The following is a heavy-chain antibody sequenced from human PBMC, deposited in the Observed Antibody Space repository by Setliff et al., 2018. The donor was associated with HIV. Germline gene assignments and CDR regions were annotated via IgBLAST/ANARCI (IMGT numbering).Heavy chain of an antibody. V-gene: IGHV3-7*01. CDR2: IKQGGSEK. Sequence: PGGSLRLSCTASGFIFSSYWMSWVRQAPGKGLEWVANIKQGGSEKYYVDSVKGRFTMSRDNAKNSLFLQMHSLRAEDTAVYYCVRNGNYYYYMDVWGKGTTVTVSS. J-gene: IGHJ6*03. CDR3: VRNGNYYYYMDV. CDR1: GFIFSSYW.